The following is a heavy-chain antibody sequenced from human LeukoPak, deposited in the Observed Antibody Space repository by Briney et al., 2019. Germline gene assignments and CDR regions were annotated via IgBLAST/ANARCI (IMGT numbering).Heavy chain of an antibody. D-gene: IGHD6-13*01. CDR1: GYTFTSYG. CDR2: ISAYNGNT. CDR3: ASHSSSWDNWFDP. J-gene: IGHJ5*02. V-gene: IGHV1-18*01. Sequence: ASVKVSCKASGYTFTSYGISWVRQAPGQGLEWMGWISAYNGNTNHAQKLQGRVTMTTDTSTSTAYMELRSLRSDDTAVYYCASHSSSWDNWFDPWGQGTLVTVSS.